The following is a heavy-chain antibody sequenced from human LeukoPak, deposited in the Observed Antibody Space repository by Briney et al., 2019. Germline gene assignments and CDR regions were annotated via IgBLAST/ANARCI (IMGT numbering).Heavy chain of an antibody. CDR2: INHSGST. D-gene: IGHD3-22*01. CDR1: GGSFSGYY. Sequence: SETLFFTCAAYGGSFSGYYWSWIRQPPGKGLEWIGEINHSGSTNYNPSLKSRVTISVDTSKNQFSLKLSSVTAADTAVYYCADSSGYHGIAFDIWGQGTMVTVSS. J-gene: IGHJ3*02. V-gene: IGHV4-34*01. CDR3: ADSSGYHGIAFDI.